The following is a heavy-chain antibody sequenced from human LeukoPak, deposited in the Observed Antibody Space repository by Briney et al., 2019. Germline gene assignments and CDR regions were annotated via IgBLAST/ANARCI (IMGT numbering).Heavy chain of an antibody. Sequence: SQTLSLTCTVSGGSISSGDYYWSWIRQHPGKGLEWIGYIYYSGSIYYNPSLKSRVIISVDTSKNQFSLKLSSVTAADTAVYYCASKGGSYQLRSGGMDVWGQGTTVIASS. V-gene: IGHV4-31*03. CDR3: ASKGGSYQLRSGGMDV. D-gene: IGHD2-2*01. CDR2: IYYSGSI. J-gene: IGHJ6*02. CDR1: GGSISSGDYY.